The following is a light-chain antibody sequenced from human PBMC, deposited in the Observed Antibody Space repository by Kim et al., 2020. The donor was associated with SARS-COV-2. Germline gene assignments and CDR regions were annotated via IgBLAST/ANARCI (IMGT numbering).Light chain of an antibody. Sequence: QSALTQPPSASGSPGQSVTISCTGSSSDIGTYDYVSWYQQYPGKAPKLIIYDVTKRPSGVPDRFSDSKSANTASLTVSGLQAEDEADYYCSSYAGSNNGVFGGGTQLTVL. V-gene: IGLV2-8*01. CDR3: SSYAGSNNGV. J-gene: IGLJ2*01. CDR1: SSDIGTYDY. CDR2: DVT.